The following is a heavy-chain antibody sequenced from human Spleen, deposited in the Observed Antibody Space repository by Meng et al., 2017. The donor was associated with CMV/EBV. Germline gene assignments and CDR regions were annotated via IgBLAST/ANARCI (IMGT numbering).Heavy chain of an antibody. Sequence: ASVKVSCKASGYIFNSYDISWLRQAPGQGLEWMAWISPYNGNTNYAQNLQGRVTLTTDTSTSTAYMEMTSLTSEDTAVYYCARRPIFGVDVAINAFDIWGQGTMVTVSS. J-gene: IGHJ3*02. V-gene: IGHV1-18*01. D-gene: IGHD3-3*01. CDR2: ISPYNGNT. CDR1: GYIFNSYD. CDR3: ARRPIFGVDVAINAFDI.